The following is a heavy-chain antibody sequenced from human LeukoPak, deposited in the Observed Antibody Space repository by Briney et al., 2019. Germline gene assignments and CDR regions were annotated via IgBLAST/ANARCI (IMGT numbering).Heavy chain of an antibody. V-gene: IGHV4-61*02. D-gene: IGHD3-10*01. Sequence: SETLSLTCTVSGGSISSGSYYWSWIRQPAGKGLEWIGRIYTSGSTNYNPSLKSRVIISVDTSKNQFSLKLSSVTAADTAVYYCASSRRVPGVSIGYFDSWGQGTLVTVSS. CDR2: IYTSGST. CDR1: GGSISSGSYY. J-gene: IGHJ4*02. CDR3: ASSRRVPGVSIGYFDS.